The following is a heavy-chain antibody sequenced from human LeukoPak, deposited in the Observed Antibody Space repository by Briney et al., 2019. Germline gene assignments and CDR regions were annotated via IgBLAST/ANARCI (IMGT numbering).Heavy chain of an antibody. CDR1: GYSISSGYY. Sequence: AETLSLTCAVSGYSISSGYYWGWIRQPPGKGLEWIGSIYHSGSTYYNPSLKSRVTISVDTSKNQFSLKLSSVTAADTAVYYCASGSYYFDYWGQGTLFTVSS. CDR2: IYHSGST. CDR3: ASGSYYFDY. J-gene: IGHJ4*02. D-gene: IGHD1-26*01. V-gene: IGHV4-38-2*01.